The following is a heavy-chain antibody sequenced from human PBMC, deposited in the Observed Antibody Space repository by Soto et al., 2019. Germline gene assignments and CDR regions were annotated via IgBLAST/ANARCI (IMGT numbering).Heavy chain of an antibody. D-gene: IGHD2-8*01. CDR3: ASRPNYCNNAVCYPPDN. CDR1: GGSISSSNW. CDR2: IYHSGST. V-gene: IGHV4-4*02. J-gene: IGHJ4*02. Sequence: LSLTCAVSGGSISSSNWWSWVRQPPGKGLEWIGEIYHSGSTNYNPSLKSRVTISVDKSKNQFSLKLSSVTAADTAVYYCASRPNYCNNAVCYPPDNWGQGTLVTVSS.